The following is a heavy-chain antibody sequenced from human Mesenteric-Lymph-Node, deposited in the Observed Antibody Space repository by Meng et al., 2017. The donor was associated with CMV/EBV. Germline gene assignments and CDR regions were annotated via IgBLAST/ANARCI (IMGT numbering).Heavy chain of an antibody. V-gene: IGHV3-23*01. CDR2: ISVGGGST. Sequence: GGSLRLSCAASGFTFSSYGMHWVRQAPGKGLEWVSGISVGGGSTYYADSVKGRFTVSRDNAKNTLYLQMNSLRAEDTAVYYCAKVSDDFWSGNAAFIGNWGQGTLVTVSS. CDR1: GFTFSSYG. CDR3: AKVSDDFWSGNAAFIGN. D-gene: IGHD3-3*01. J-gene: IGHJ4*02.